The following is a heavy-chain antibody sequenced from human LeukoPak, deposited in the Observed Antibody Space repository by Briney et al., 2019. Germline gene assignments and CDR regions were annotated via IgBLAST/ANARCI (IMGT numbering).Heavy chain of an antibody. J-gene: IGHJ4*01. D-gene: IGHD7-27*01. Sequence: SQTLSLTCAISGDSVSNNNAGWNWVRQSPSRGLEWLGRTYYRSKWYNDYAVSVKSRITINPDTSRNQFSLQLNSVTPEDTAVYYCARNRNWGSDYWGQGTLVTVSS. CDR1: GDSVSNNNAG. CDR2: TYYRSKWYN. CDR3: ARNRNWGSDY. V-gene: IGHV6-1*01.